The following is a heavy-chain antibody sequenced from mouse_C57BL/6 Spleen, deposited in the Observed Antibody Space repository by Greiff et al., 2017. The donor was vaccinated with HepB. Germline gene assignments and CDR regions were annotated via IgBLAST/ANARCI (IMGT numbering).Heavy chain of an antibody. J-gene: IGHJ3*01. CDR1: GFTFSSYA. Sequence: EVQRVESGGGLVKPGGSLKLSCAASGFTFSSYAMSWVRQTPEKRLEWVATISDGGSYTYYPDNVKGRFTISRDNAKNNLYLQMSHLKSEDTAMYYCAHSTVVAPFAYWGQGTLVTVSA. CDR3: AHSTVVAPFAY. D-gene: IGHD1-1*01. V-gene: IGHV5-4*01. CDR2: ISDGGSYT.